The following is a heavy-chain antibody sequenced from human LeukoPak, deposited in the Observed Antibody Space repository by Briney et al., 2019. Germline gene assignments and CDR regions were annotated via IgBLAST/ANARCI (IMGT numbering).Heavy chain of an antibody. V-gene: IGHV4-61*02. CDR1: GGSISSGSYY. CDR3: ASLPDVAAAGNYDYYYMDV. CDR2: IYTSGST. D-gene: IGHD6-13*01. Sequence: SQTLSLTCTVSGGSISSGSYYWSWIRQPAGKGLEWIGRIYTSGSTNYNPSLKSRVTISVDTSKNQFSLKLSSVTAADTAVYYCASLPDVAAAGNYDYYYMDVWGKGTTVTVSS. J-gene: IGHJ6*03.